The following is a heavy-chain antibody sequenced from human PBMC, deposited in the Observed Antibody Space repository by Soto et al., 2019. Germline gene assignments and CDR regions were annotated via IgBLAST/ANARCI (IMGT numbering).Heavy chain of an antibody. CDR1: GGSISSYY. J-gene: IGHJ5*02. D-gene: IGHD6-13*01. CDR3: ARDSSSWCNWFEP. CDR2: IYYSGST. V-gene: IGHV4-59*01. Sequence: LSLTCTVSGGSISSYYWSWIRQPPGKGLEWIGYIYYSGSTNYSPSLKSRVTISVDTSKNQLSLKLSSVTAADTAVYYCARDSSSWCNWFEPWGQGTLVTVSS.